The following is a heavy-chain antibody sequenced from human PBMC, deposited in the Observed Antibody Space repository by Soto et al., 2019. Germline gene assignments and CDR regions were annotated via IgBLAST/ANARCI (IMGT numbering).Heavy chain of an antibody. CDR3: ARERNMYGMDV. V-gene: IGHV1-8*01. CDR2: MNPNSGNT. D-gene: IGHD1-1*01. J-gene: IGHJ6*02. CDR1: GYTFTSYD. Sequence: ASVKVSCKASGYTFTSYDINWVRQATGQGLEWMGWMNPNSGNTVYAQKFQDRVTMTRNTSISTAYMELSSLRSEDTAVYCCARERNMYGMDVWGQGTTVTVS.